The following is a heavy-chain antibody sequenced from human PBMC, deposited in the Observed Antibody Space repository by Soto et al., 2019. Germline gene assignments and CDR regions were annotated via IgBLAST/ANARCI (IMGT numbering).Heavy chain of an antibody. Sequence: QVQLVESGGGVVQPGRSLRLSCAASGFTFSSYGMHWVRQAPGKGLEWVAVISYDGSNKYYADSVKGRFTISRDNSKNTLNLQMNSLRAEDTAVYYCAKDLVYYDSSEDRRRYYYYGMDVWGQGTTVTVSS. CDR2: ISYDGSNK. J-gene: IGHJ6*02. CDR3: AKDLVYYDSSEDRRRYYYYGMDV. D-gene: IGHD3-22*01. V-gene: IGHV3-30*18. CDR1: GFTFSSYG.